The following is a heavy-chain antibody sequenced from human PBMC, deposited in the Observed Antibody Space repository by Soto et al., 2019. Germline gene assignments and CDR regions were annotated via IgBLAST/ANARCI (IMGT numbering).Heavy chain of an antibody. D-gene: IGHD2-2*01. Sequence: GGSLRLSCAASGFTFSSYAMSWVRQAPGKGLEWVSAISGSGGSTYYADSVKGRFTISRDNSKNTLYLQMNSLRAEDTAVYYCAKGVPAAQGLQTTFRFQFYFDYWGQGTLVTVSS. CDR3: AKGVPAAQGLQTTFRFQFYFDY. CDR1: GFTFSSYA. CDR2: ISGSGGST. J-gene: IGHJ4*02. V-gene: IGHV3-23*01.